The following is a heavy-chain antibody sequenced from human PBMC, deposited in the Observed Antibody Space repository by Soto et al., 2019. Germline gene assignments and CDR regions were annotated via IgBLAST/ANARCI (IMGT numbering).Heavy chain of an antibody. D-gene: IGHD6-13*01. Sequence: ASVKVSCKASGYTFTSYGISWVRQAPGQGLEWMGWISAYNGNTNYAQKLQGRVTMTTDTSTSTAYMELRSLRSDDTAVYYCARDRRYSSSLYYFDSWGQGTLVTVS. J-gene: IGHJ4*02. CDR2: ISAYNGNT. CDR1: GYTFTSYG. V-gene: IGHV1-18*04. CDR3: ARDRRYSSSLYYFDS.